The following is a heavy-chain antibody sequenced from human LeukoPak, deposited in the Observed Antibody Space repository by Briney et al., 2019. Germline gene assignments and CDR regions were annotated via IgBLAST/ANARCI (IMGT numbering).Heavy chain of an antibody. Sequence: GGSLRLSCAASGFTFSSYGIHWVRQAPGKGLEWVAFIAYDGSNKYYADSVKGRFTISRDNSKNTLYLQMNSLRAEDTAVYYCARDRYGDSSSSAFDYWGQGTLVTVSS. D-gene: IGHD4-17*01. CDR2: IAYDGSNK. CDR1: GFTFSSYG. V-gene: IGHV3-30*02. CDR3: ARDRYGDSSSSAFDY. J-gene: IGHJ4*02.